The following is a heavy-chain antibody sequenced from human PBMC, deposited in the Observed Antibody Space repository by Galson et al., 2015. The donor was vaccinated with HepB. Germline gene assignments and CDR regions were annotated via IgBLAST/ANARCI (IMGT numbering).Heavy chain of an antibody. CDR1: GYTFSSYG. CDR3: ARVVRAGASYFDY. V-gene: IGHV1-18*01. D-gene: IGHD4-23*01. J-gene: IGHJ4*02. Sequence: SVKVSCKASGYTFSSYGISWVRRAPGQGLEWMGWISAYNGITNYEQKFQGRVTMTTDTSASTAYMELRSLRSDDTAVYYCARVVRAGASYFDYWGQGTLVTVSS. CDR2: ISAYNGIT.